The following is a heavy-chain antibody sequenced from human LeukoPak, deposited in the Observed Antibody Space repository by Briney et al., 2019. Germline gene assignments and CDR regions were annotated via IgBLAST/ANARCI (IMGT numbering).Heavy chain of an antibody. CDR2: IYYGGST. CDR1: GGSISSGGYY. CDR3: PRDGDYGTGSYYRGCIDS. V-gene: IGHV4-31*03. Sequence: PSQTLSLTCTVSGGSISSGGYYWSWIRQHPGKGLEWIGYIYYGGSTYYNPSLKSRVTISVDTSKNQFSLKLSSVTAADTAVYYCPRDGDYGTGSYYRGCIDSWGQGTPVTVSP. D-gene: IGHD3-10*01. J-gene: IGHJ4*02.